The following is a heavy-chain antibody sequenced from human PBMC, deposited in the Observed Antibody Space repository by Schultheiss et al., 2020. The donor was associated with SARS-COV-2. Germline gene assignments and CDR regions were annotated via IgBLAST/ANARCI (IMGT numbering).Heavy chain of an antibody. V-gene: IGHV3-21*01. CDR3: ARDRDYGDYEPRDYYYYGMDV. J-gene: IGHJ6*02. D-gene: IGHD4-17*01. CDR1: GFTFDDYG. Sequence: GGSLRLSCAASGFTFDDYGMSWVRQAPGKGLEWVSSISRTSSSIYYADSVKGRFTISRDNAKNSLYLQMNTLRAEDTAVYYCARDRDYGDYEPRDYYYYGMDVWGQGTTVTVSS. CDR2: ISRTSSSI.